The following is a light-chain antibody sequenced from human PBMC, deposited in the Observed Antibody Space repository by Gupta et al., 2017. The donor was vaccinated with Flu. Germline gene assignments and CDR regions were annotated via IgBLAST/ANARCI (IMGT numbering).Light chain of an antibody. CDR2: GVS. Sequence: EIVMTQSPATLSVSPGERVTLSCRASQSVSSKVGWYRQKPGQAPRLLIYGVSTRATGIPARFSGSGSGTEFTLTISSLQSEDFAVYYCHQYDDWPHSFAQGTKLEIK. J-gene: IGKJ2*03. CDR1: QSVSSK. V-gene: IGKV3-15*01. CDR3: HQYDDWPHS.